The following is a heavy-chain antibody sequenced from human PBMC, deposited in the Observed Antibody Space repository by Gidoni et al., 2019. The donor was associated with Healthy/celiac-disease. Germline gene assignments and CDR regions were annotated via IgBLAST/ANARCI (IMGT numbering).Heavy chain of an antibody. CDR1: GFTFSSYA. Sequence: GFTFSSYAMHWVRQAPGKGLEWVAVISYDGSNKYYADSVKGRFTISRDNSKNTLYLQMNSLRAEDTAVYYCARGGNGMDVWGQGTTVTVSS. CDR3: ARGGNGMDV. V-gene: IGHV3-30*04. J-gene: IGHJ6*02. CDR2: ISYDGSNK.